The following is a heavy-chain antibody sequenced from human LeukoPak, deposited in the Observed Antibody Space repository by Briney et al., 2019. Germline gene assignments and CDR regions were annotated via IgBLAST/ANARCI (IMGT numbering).Heavy chain of an antibody. CDR1: GGSISSSNW. J-gene: IGHJ6*03. D-gene: IGHD6-6*01. Sequence: SGTLSLTCAVSGGSISSSNWWGWVRQPPGTGLEWIGEIYHSGSTNYNPSLKSRVTISVDKSKNQFSLKLSSVSAADTAVYYCAREGGGNFYSSSYLYYMDVWGKGTTVTVSS. CDR3: AREGGGNFYSSSYLYYMDV. V-gene: IGHV4-4*02. CDR2: IYHSGST.